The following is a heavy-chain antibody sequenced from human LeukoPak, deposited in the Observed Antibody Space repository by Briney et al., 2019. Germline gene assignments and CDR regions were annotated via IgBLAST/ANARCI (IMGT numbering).Heavy chain of an antibody. CDR3: AKEANGREGYFDY. V-gene: IGHV3-30*02. CDR2: IWYGGSNK. D-gene: IGHD5-24*01. Sequence: PGGSLRLSCAASGFTFSSYGMHWVRQAPGKGLEWVAVIWYGGSNKYYADSVKGRFTISRDNSKNTLYLQMNSLRAEDTAVYYCAKEANGREGYFDYWGQGTLVTVSS. J-gene: IGHJ4*02. CDR1: GFTFSSYG.